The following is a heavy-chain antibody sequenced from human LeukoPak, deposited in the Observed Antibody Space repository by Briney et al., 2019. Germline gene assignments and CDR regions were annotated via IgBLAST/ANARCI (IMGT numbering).Heavy chain of an antibody. CDR2: IWYDGSNK. D-gene: IGHD1-26*01. Sequence: GGSLRLSCAASGFTFSSYGMHWVRQAPGKGLEWVAVIWYDGSNKYYADSVKGRFTISRDNSKNTLYLQMNSLRAEDTAVYYCARDSGSGRPRLKGAFDYWGQGTLVTVSS. J-gene: IGHJ4*02. CDR3: ARDSGSGRPRLKGAFDY. V-gene: IGHV3-33*01. CDR1: GFTFSSYG.